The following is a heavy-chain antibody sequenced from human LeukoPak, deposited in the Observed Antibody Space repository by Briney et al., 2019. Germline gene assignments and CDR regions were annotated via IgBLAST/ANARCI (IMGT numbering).Heavy chain of an antibody. V-gene: IGHV3-23*01. Sequence: GGSLRLSCAASGFTFSSYAVSWVRQAPGKGLEWVSAISDSGGSTYYADSVKGRFTISRDNSENTLYLQMNSLRAEDTAVYFCAKGGRIVGASTTLDYWGQGTLVTASS. CDR1: GFTFSSYA. CDR2: ISDSGGST. J-gene: IGHJ4*02. CDR3: AKGGRIVGASTTLDY. D-gene: IGHD1-26*01.